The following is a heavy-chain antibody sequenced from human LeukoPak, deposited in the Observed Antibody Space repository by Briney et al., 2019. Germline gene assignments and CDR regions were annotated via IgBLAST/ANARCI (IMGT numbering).Heavy chain of an antibody. Sequence: GGSLRLSCAVSGFTFSNYAMNWIRQAPGKGLEWVSSIDVGSYTYYAGSVKGRFTISRDNAKNLLYLQMNSLRAEDTAVYYCAKDQLRYFDWSPGGYYYYGMDVWGQGTTVTVSS. D-gene: IGHD3-9*01. J-gene: IGHJ6*02. CDR1: GFTFSNYA. CDR2: IDVGSYT. V-gene: IGHV3-21*01. CDR3: AKDQLRYFDWSPGGYYYYGMDV.